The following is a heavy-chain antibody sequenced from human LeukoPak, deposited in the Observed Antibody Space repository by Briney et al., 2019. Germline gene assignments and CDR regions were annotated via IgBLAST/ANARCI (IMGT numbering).Heavy chain of an antibody. D-gene: IGHD4-17*01. CDR1: GFTFSSYS. CDR3: ARSDGAHSDY. CDR2: ISGSSTTI. Sequence: GGSLRLSCAASGFTFSSYSMNWVRQAPGKGLEWVSYISGSSTTIKYPNSVKGRFTISRDNAKNSLYLQMNSLRDEDTAVYYCARSDGAHSDYWGQGTLVTVSS. J-gene: IGHJ4*02. V-gene: IGHV3-48*02.